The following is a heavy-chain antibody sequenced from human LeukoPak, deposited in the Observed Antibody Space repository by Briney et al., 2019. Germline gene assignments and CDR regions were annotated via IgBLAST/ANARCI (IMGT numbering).Heavy chain of an antibody. CDR3: VRDRAGGNSVWFDP. CDR1: GFTFSSYS. D-gene: IGHD4-23*01. J-gene: IGHJ5*02. Sequence: GGSLRLSCAASGFTFSSYSMDWVRQAPGKGLEWVSFISSSSGTIYYADSVKGRFTISRDNAKNSLFLQMNSLRDEDTAVYYCVRDRAGGNSVWFDPWGQGTLVTVSS. V-gene: IGHV3-48*02. CDR2: ISSSSGTI.